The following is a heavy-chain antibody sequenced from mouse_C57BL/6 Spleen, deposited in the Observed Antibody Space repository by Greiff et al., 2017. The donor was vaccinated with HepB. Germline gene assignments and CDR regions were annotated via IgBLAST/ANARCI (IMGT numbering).Heavy chain of an antibody. CDR1: GYTFTSYG. CDR2: IYPRSGNT. J-gene: IGHJ2*01. Sequence: VKLQGSGAELARPGASVKLSCKASGYTFTSYGISWVKQRTGQGLEWIGEIYPRSGNTYYNEKFKGKATLTADKSSSTAYMELRSLTSEDSAVYFCARYGSSDYWGQGTTLTVSS. D-gene: IGHD1-1*01. CDR3: ARYGSSDY. V-gene: IGHV1-81*01.